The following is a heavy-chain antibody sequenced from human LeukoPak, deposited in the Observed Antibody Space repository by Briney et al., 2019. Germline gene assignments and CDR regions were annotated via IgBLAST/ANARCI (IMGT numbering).Heavy chain of an antibody. Sequence: GRSLRLSCAASGFTFSSYGMHWVRQAPGKGLEWVAVISYDGSNKYYADSVKGRLTISRDNSKNTLYLQMNSLRAEDTAVYYCAREGPRGNSQFDYWGQGTLVTVSS. J-gene: IGHJ4*02. D-gene: IGHD2/OR15-2a*01. CDR3: AREGPRGNSQFDY. V-gene: IGHV3-30*03. CDR2: ISYDGSNK. CDR1: GFTFSSYG.